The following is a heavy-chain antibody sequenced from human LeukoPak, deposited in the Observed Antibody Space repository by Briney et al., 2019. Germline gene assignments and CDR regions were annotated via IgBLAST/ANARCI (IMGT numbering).Heavy chain of an antibody. V-gene: IGHV4-39*01. CDR1: GGSISSGGYY. J-gene: IGHJ2*01. CDR3: ARLYGYDFWSGYSHLWYFDL. D-gene: IGHD3-3*01. Sequence: SQTLSLTCTVSGGSISSGGYYWGWIRQPPGKGLEWIGSIYYSGSTYYNPSLKSRVTISVDTSKNQFSLKLSSVTAADTAVYYCARLYGYDFWSGYSHLWYFDLWGRGTLVTVSS. CDR2: IYYSGST.